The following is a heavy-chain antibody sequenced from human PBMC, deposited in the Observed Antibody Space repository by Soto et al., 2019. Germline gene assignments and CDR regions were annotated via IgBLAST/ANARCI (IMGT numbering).Heavy chain of an antibody. CDR3: ATMGTPATGLYYFDY. J-gene: IGHJ4*02. CDR1: GGSISSGGYY. V-gene: IGHV4-30-4*08. CDR2: ISYSGSA. D-gene: IGHD2-15*01. Sequence: SETLSLTCTVSGGSISSGGYYWSWIRQPPGKGLKWIGFISYSGSAYYNPSLKSRVTISVDTSKNQFSLNLSFVTAADTAVYYCATMGTPATGLYYFDYWGQGTLVTVSS.